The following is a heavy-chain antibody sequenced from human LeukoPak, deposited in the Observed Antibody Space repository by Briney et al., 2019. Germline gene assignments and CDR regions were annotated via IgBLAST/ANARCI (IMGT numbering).Heavy chain of an antibody. J-gene: IGHJ3*02. CDR3: ASEGPVVSGAFDI. Sequence: AVTVSFKASGGTFSSYAISWVRQAPGQGLEWMGRIIPILGIANYAQKFQGRVTITADKATSTAYMELSSLRSEDTAVYYCASEGPVVSGAFDIWGQGTMVTVSS. D-gene: IGHD2-21*02. CDR1: GGTFSSYA. CDR2: IIPILGIA. V-gene: IGHV1-69*04.